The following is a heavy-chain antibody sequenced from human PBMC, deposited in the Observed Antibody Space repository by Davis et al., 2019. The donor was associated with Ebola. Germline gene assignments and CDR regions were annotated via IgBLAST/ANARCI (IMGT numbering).Heavy chain of an antibody. D-gene: IGHD3-10*01. Sequence: GESLKISCAASGFTFSGSAMHWVRQASGKGLEWVGRIRSKANSYATAYAASVKGRFTISRDDSKNTAYLQMNSLRAEDTAVYYCAKKGAGSYYYYGMDVWGQGTTVTVSS. J-gene: IGHJ6*02. CDR3: AKKGAGSYYYYGMDV. CDR2: IRSKANSYAT. V-gene: IGHV3-73*01. CDR1: GFTFSGSA.